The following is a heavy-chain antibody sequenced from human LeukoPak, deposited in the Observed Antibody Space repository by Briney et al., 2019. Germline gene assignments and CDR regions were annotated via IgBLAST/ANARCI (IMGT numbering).Heavy chain of an antibody. CDR3: ARDSGHFIRGTSAFDL. CDR1: GFTFSSYA. Sequence: GRSLRLSCAASGFTFSSYAMHWVRQAPGKGLEWVAVISYDGSNKYYADSVKGRFTISRDNSKNTLYLEVNSLRAGDTAVYYCARDSGHFIRGTSAFDLCGQGTMVTVSS. CDR2: ISYDGSNK. D-gene: IGHD3-10*01. V-gene: IGHV3-30-3*01. J-gene: IGHJ3*01.